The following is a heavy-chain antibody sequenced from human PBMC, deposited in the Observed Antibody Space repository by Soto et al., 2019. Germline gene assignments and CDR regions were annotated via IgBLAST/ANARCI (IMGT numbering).Heavy chain of an antibody. Sequence: GGSLRLSCAASGFTFSTYAMSWVRQAPGKGLEYVSAISSNGGSTYYANSVKGRFTISRDNSKNTLYLQMGSLRAEDMAVYYCARAQQQLVLTPLDYWGQGTLVTVSS. V-gene: IGHV3-64*01. D-gene: IGHD6-13*01. CDR2: ISSNGGST. CDR3: ARAQQQLVLTPLDY. J-gene: IGHJ4*02. CDR1: GFTFSTYA.